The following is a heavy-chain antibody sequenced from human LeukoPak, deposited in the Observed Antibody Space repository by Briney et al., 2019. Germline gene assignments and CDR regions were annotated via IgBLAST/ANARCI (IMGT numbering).Heavy chain of an antibody. D-gene: IGHD3-22*01. J-gene: IGHJ4*02. CDR2: IVVGSGNT. CDR1: GFTFTSSA. V-gene: IGHV1-58*01. CDR3: AAVDSSGYYSWYFDC. Sequence: SVKVSCKASGFTFTSSAVQWVRQARGQRLEWIGWIVVGSGNTNYAQKFQERVTITRDMSTSTAYMELSSLRSEDTAVYYCAAVDSSGYYSWYFDCWGQGTLVTVSS.